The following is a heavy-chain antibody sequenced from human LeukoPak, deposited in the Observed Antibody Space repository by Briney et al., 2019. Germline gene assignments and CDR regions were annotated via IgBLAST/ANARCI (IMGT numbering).Heavy chain of an antibody. CDR2: INHSGRT. V-gene: IGHV4-34*01. Sequence: SETLSLTCAVYGVSFSDYYWSWIRQPPGKGLEWIGEINHSGRTTYNPSLKSRVTISVDTSKNLFSLKLNSVTAADTAVYYCARDGAAAGWYDYWGQGTLVTVSS. CDR3: ARDGAAAGWYDY. CDR1: GVSFSDYY. D-gene: IGHD6-13*01. J-gene: IGHJ4*02.